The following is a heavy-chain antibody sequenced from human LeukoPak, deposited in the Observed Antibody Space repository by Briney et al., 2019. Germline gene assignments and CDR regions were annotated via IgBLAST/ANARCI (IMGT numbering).Heavy chain of an antibody. CDR3: ARRHYSSGWYEDY. D-gene: IGHD6-19*01. CDR2: IYYSGST. J-gene: IGHJ4*02. CDR1: GGSISSYY. V-gene: IGHV4-59*08. Sequence: SETLSLTCTVSGGSISSYYWSWIRQPPGKGLEWIGYIYYSGSTNYNPSLKSRVTISVDTSKNQFSLKLSSVTAADTAVYYCARRHYSSGWYEDYWGQGTLVTVSS.